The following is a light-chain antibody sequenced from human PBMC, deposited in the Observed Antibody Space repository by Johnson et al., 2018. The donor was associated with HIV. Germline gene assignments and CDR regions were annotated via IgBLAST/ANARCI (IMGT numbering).Light chain of an antibody. V-gene: IGLV1-51*01. CDR3: GTWDSSLSAYV. CDR1: SSNIGRNY. Sequence: PVLTQPPPVSAAPGQKVTISFSGSSSNIGRNYVSWYQQLPGTAPKLLIFDNNKRPSGIPDRFSASKSGTSATLGITGLQPGDEAEYYCGTWDSSLSAYVFGTVTKVTGL. J-gene: IGLJ1*01. CDR2: DNN.